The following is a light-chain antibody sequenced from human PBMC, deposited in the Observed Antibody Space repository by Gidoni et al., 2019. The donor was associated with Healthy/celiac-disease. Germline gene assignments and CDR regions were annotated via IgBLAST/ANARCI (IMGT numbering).Light chain of an antibody. J-gene: IGKJ1*01. V-gene: IGKV3-20*01. Sequence: EIVLTPSPGTLSLSPGERATLSCWASQSVTSTSLAWYQQKAGQAPRLLIYGASSRATGIPDRFSGSGSGTDFTLTINRLEPEDFAVYYCQQYGSSPQTFGQGTKVEIK. CDR1: QSVTSTS. CDR3: QQYGSSPQT. CDR2: GAS.